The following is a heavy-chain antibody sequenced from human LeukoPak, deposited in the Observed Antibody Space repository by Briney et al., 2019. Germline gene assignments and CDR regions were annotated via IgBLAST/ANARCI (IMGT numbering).Heavy chain of an antibody. Sequence: GGSLRLSCAASGFTFDDYGMSWVRQAPGKGLEWVSDINWNGGSTGYADSVKGRFTISRDNAKNSLYLQMNSLRAEDTALYHCARVRGVTPFDYWGQGTLVTVSS. D-gene: IGHD3-10*01. CDR3: ARVRGVTPFDY. CDR2: INWNGGST. V-gene: IGHV3-20*01. J-gene: IGHJ4*02. CDR1: GFTFDDYG.